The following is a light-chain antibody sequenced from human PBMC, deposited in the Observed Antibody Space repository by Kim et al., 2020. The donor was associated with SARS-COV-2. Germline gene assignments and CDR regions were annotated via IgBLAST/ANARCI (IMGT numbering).Light chain of an antibody. J-gene: IGKJ1*01. Sequence: SPGERAPLSCRASQSLSINYLAWYQQTPGQAPRLVIYGASSRAAGIPDRFSGSGSGTDFTLTISRLEPDDFAVYYCQQYGSSPWTFGPGTKVDIK. V-gene: IGKV3-20*01. CDR3: QQYGSSPWT. CDR2: GAS. CDR1: QSLSINY.